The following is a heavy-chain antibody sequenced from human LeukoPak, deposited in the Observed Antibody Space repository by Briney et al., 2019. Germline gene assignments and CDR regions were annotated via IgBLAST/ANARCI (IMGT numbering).Heavy chain of an antibody. D-gene: IGHD3-22*01. CDR2: LKLYDGSV. V-gene: IGHV1-46*01. CDR1: GYSFIRYH. Sequence: ASVKVSCKASGYSFIRYHIHWVRQAPGQGLEWMGVLKLYDGSVSHAQKFQGRVTMTSDTSTSTVYMELSSLRSEDTAVYYCARGEGNYYDKNWFDPWGQGTLVTVSS. CDR3: ARGEGNYYDKNWFDP. J-gene: IGHJ5*02.